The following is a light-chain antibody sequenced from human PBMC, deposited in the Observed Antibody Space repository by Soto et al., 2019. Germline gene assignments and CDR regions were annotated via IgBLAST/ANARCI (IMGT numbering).Light chain of an antibody. CDR3: NSYTTSNTRQIV. J-gene: IGLJ1*01. CDR1: SSDVGGYNY. CDR2: DDS. Sequence: QSALTQPASVSGSPGQSITISCTGTSSDVGGYNYVSWYQQHPGKAPKFMIYDDSNRPSGVSTRFSGSKSGNTASLTISGLQAEDEGDYYCNSYTTSNTRQIVFGTGTKLTVL. V-gene: IGLV2-14*01.